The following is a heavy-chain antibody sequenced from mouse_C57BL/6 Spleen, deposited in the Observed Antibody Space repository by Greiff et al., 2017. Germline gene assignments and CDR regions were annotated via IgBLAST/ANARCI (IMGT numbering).Heavy chain of an antibody. CDR1: GFTFSSYA. D-gene: IGHD2-1*01. J-gene: IGHJ4*01. CDR3: TREGNYPVGVDY. V-gene: IGHV5-9-1*02. CDR2: ISSGGDYI. Sequence: DVMLVESGEGLVKPGGSLKLSCAASGFTFSSYAMSWVRQTPEKRLEWVAYISSGGDYIYYADTVKGRFTISRDNARNTLYLQMSSLKSEDTAMYYCTREGNYPVGVDYWGQGTSVTVSS.